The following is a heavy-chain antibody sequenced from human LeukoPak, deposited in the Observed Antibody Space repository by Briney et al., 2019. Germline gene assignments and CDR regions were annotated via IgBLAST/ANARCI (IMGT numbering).Heavy chain of an antibody. CDR2: IYNSGSI. D-gene: IGHD5-18*01. CDR1: GGSISSGGYY. V-gene: IGHV4-31*03. CDR3: ARVGRGYNYGHGDY. J-gene: IGHJ4*02. Sequence: ASETLSLTCTVSGGSISSGGYYWSWIRQHPAKGLEWIGYIYNSGSIYYNPSLKSRVTISADTSKNQFSLKLSSVTAADTAVYYCARVGRGYNYGHGDYWGQGTLVTVSS.